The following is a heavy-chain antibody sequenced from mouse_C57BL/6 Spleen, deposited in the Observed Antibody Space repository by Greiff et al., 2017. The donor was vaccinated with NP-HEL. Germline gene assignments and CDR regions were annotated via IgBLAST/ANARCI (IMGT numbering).Heavy chain of an antibody. CDR3: ARSRGSSPYFDY. Sequence: EVQLQQSGPELVKPGASVKISCKASGYTFTDYYMNWVKQSHGKSLEWIGDINPNNGGTSYNQKFKGKATLTVDKSSSTAYMELRSLTSEDSAVYYWARSRGSSPYFDYWGQGTTLTVAS. CDR1: GYTFTDYY. D-gene: IGHD1-1*01. CDR2: INPNNGGT. V-gene: IGHV1-26*01. J-gene: IGHJ2*01.